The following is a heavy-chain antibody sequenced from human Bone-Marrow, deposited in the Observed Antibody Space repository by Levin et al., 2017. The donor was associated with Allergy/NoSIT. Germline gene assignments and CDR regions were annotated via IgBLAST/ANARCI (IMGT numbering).Heavy chain of an antibody. CDR3: AKDFSGDEWPYGLDV. D-gene: IGHD1-26*01. V-gene: IGHV3-23*01. J-gene: IGHJ6*01. Sequence: PGGSLRLSCEGFEFTFKNYAMNWIRQAPGKGLEWVAGIGSIQSYTYYADSVKGRFIISRDNSANTLFLEMNRLTAEDTAVYYCAKDFSGDEWPYGLDVGGQGPRSPSRQ. CDR2: IGSIQSYT. CDR1: EFTFKNYA.